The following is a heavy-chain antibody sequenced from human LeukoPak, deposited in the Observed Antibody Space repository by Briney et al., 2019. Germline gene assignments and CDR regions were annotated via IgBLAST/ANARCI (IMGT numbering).Heavy chain of an antibody. CDR3: AKGYCSGGTCYSGWFDP. Sequence: GGSLRLSCAASGFTFSSSAMSWVRQAPGKGLEWVSSISGSGGSPYYADSVKGRFTISRDNSKNTLYLQMNSLRAEDTAVYYCAKGYCSGGTCYSGWFDPWGQGTLVTVSS. D-gene: IGHD2-15*01. V-gene: IGHV3-23*01. J-gene: IGHJ5*02. CDR1: GFTFSSSA. CDR2: ISGSGGSP.